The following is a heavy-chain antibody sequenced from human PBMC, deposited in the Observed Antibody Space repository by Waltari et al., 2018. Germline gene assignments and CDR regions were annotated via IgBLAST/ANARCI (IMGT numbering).Heavy chain of an antibody. Sequence: QVQLQQSGPGLVKPSQTLSLTCVIPGDSVPSHSAAWKWIRQSPSRGLEWLGRTYYRSKWYNDYAVSVKSRITINPDTSKNQFSLQLNSVTPEDTAVYYCARGGSGWYNWFDPWGQGTLVTVSS. CDR2: TYYRSKWYN. CDR1: GDSVPSHSAA. J-gene: IGHJ5*02. D-gene: IGHD6-19*01. CDR3: ARGGSGWYNWFDP. V-gene: IGHV6-1*01.